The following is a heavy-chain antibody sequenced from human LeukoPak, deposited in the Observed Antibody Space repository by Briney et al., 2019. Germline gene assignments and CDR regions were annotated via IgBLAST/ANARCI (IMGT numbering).Heavy chain of an antibody. J-gene: IGHJ4*02. CDR2: ISSSSSYI. Sequence: GGSLRLSCAASRFTFSSYSMNWVRQAPGKGLEWVSSISSSSSYIYYADSVKGRFTISRDNAKNSLYLQMNSLRAEDTAVYYCAVVGPTVYFDYWGQGTLVTVSA. CDR1: RFTFSSYS. D-gene: IGHD2-15*01. V-gene: IGHV3-21*01. CDR3: AVVGPTVYFDY.